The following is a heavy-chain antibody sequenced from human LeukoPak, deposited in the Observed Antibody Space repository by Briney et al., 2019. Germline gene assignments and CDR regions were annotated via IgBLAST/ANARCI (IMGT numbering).Heavy chain of an antibody. J-gene: IGHJ4*02. V-gene: IGHV1-2*06. CDR2: INPNSGGT. CDR1: GYTFTGYY. CDR3: ARGGAITISGVVTAPYY. D-gene: IGHD3-3*01. Sequence: ASVKVSCKASGYTFTGYYMHWVRQAPGQGLEWMGRINPNSGGTNYAQKFQGRVTMTRDTSISTAYMELSRLRSDDTAVYYCARGGAITISGVVTAPYYWGQGTLVTVSS.